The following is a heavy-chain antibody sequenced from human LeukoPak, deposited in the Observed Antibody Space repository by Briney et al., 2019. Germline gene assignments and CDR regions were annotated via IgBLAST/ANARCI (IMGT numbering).Heavy chain of an antibody. CDR2: IYYSGST. D-gene: IGHD3-10*01. Sequence: PSETLSLICSVSRGSISSSNYYWGWIRQPPGTGLEWIGSIYYSGSTYYNPSLKSRVTISVDTSKNQFSLKLSSVTAADTAVYYCARHGRGGGWFDPWGQGTLVTVSS. J-gene: IGHJ5*02. CDR1: RGSISSSNYY. CDR3: ARHGRGGGWFDP. V-gene: IGHV4-39*01.